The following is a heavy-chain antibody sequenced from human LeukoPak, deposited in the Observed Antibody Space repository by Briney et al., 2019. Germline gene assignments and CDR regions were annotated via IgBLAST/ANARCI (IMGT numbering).Heavy chain of an antibody. CDR2: IYYSGST. V-gene: IGHV4-59*01. Sequence: PSETLSLICTVSGGSISSYYWSWIRQPPGKGLEWIGYIYYSGSTNYNPSLKSRVTISVDTSKNQFSLKLSSVTAADTAVYYCARSGYSGYWGQGTLVTVSS. CDR3: ARSGYSGY. D-gene: IGHD6-13*01. CDR1: GGSISSYY. J-gene: IGHJ4*02.